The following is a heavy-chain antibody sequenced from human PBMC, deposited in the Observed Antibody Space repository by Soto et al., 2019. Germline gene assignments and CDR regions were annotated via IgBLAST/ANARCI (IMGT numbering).Heavy chain of an antibody. CDR3: ARPNVAAVARSYFDP. J-gene: IGHJ5*02. V-gene: IGHV5-51*01. CDR2: IYPGDSDA. D-gene: IGHD6-13*01. CDR1: GYRFANYW. Sequence: PGESLKISCQGSGYRFANYWIAWVRQMPGKGLEWMGIIYPGDSDARYSPSFQGHVTISADRSINTVYLQWDSLQASDSARYYCARPNVAAVARSYFDPWGQGTLVTVSS.